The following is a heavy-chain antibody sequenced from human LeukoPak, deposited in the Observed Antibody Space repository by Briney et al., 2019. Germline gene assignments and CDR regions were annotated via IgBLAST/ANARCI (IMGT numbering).Heavy chain of an antibody. D-gene: IGHD1-26*01. J-gene: IGHJ4*02. V-gene: IGHV1-69*13. CDR3: ARVPSLFGVGATDYFDY. Sequence: ASVKVSCKASGGTFSSYAISWVRQAPGQGLEWMGGIIPIFGTANYAQKFQGRVTITADDSTSTAYMELSSLRSEDTAVYYCARVPSLFGVGATDYFDYWGQGTLVTVSS. CDR1: GGTFSSYA. CDR2: IIPIFGTA.